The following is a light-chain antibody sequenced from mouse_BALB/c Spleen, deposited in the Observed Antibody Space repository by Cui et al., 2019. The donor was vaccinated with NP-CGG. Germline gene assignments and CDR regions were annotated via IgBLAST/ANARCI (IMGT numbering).Light chain of an antibody. CDR2: GTN. CDR1: TGAVTTSNY. J-gene: IGLJ1*01. CDR3: ALWYSNHWV. Sequence: QAVVPPESALTTSPGETVTLTCRSSTGAVTTSNYANWVQEKPDHLFTGLIGGTNNRAPGVPARFSGSLIGGKAALTITGAQTEDEAIYFCALWYSNHWVFGGGTKLTVL. V-gene: IGLV1*01.